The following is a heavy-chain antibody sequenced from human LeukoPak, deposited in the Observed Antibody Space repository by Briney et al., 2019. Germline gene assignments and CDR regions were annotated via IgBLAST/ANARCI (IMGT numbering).Heavy chain of an antibody. CDR2: ISSSGSTI. CDR1: GFTFSDYY. Sequence: GGSLRLSCAASGFTFSDYYMSWIRQAPGKGLEWVSYISSSGSTIYYAYSVKGRFTISRDNAKNSLYLQMNSLRAEDTAVYYCARDRSSGSFDYWGQGTLVTVSS. CDR3: ARDRSSGSFDY. V-gene: IGHV3-11*01. J-gene: IGHJ4*02. D-gene: IGHD6-19*01.